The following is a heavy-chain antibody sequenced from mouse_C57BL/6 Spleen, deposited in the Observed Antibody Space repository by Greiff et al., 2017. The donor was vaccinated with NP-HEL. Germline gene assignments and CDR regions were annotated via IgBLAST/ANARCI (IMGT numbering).Heavy chain of an antibody. CDR1: GFTFSDYY. Sequence: EVMLVESGGGLVQPGGSLKLSCAASGFTFSDYYMYWVRQTPEKRLEWVAYISNGGGSTYYPDTVKGRFTISRDNAKNTLYLQMSRLKSEDTAMYYCARHPQGYFDVWGTGTTVTVSS. J-gene: IGHJ1*03. V-gene: IGHV5-12*01. CDR3: ARHPQGYFDV. CDR2: ISNGGGST.